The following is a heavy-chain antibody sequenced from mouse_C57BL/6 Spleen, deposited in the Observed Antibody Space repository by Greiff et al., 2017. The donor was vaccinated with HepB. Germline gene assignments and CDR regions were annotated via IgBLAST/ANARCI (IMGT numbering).Heavy chain of an antibody. CDR1: GYTFTDYY. CDR2: INPNNGGT. Sequence: EVQLQQSGPELVKPGASVKISCKASGYTFTDYYMNWVKQSHGKSLEWIGDINPNNGGTSYNQKFKGKATLTVDKSSSTAYMELRSLTSEDSAVYYCASKPDGYYVGYFDVWGTGTTVTVSS. V-gene: IGHV1-26*01. CDR3: ASKPDGYYVGYFDV. J-gene: IGHJ1*03. D-gene: IGHD2-3*01.